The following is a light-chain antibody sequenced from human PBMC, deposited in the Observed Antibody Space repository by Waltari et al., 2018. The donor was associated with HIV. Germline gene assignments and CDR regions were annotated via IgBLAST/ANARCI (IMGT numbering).Light chain of an antibody. Sequence: SYELTQPPSISVSPGQTARITCSGDSLPDQYVYWYQQKPGQAPLLVMYKDTERPSGIPERFFGSTSGTTVTLTIDGVQAEDEADYYCQSADNSDTYYVFGSGTKVTVL. V-gene: IGLV3-25*03. CDR3: QSADNSDTYYV. J-gene: IGLJ1*01. CDR1: SLPDQY. CDR2: KDT.